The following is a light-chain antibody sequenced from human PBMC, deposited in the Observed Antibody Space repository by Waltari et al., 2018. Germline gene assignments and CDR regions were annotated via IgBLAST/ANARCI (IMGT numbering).Light chain of an antibody. CDR3: QVYGDLRDT. J-gene: IGKJ2*01. V-gene: IGKV3-20*01. Sequence: EIILTQSPGTLSLSPGERATLSCSASQSVRSTYVGWYQQKSGQAPRLVIYGGSSRATGIPDRFSGSASGTDFTLTISRLEPEDVAVYFCQVYGDLRDTFGQGTKLEIK. CDR2: GGS. CDR1: QSVRSTY.